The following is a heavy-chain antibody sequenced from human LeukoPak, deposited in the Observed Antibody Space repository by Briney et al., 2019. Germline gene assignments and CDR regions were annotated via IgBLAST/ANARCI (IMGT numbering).Heavy chain of an antibody. CDR3: AKGVAVASPYYFDY. V-gene: IGHV3-23*01. Sequence: PGGSLRLSCEASGFTFGSHAMYWVRQAPGKGLEWVAGIFGSGGSPHYADPVKGRFTTSRDNSRNTVYLQMNSLRAEDTAVYYCAKGVAVASPYYFDYWGQGTLVTVSS. J-gene: IGHJ4*02. D-gene: IGHD6-19*01. CDR2: IFGSGGSP. CDR1: GFTFGSHA.